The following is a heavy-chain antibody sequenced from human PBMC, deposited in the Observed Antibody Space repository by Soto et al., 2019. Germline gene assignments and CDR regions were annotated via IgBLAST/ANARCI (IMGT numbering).Heavy chain of an antibody. Sequence: QVQLVQSGAEVKKPGSTVKVSCKASGGTFSISTISWVRQAPGQGLEWMGGSANSAQKFQGRLTVTADESTRTVYLELSSLTSEDTAVDYCAREGPPDIAWFDPWGQGPQVSVSS. D-gene: IGHD2-15*01. CDR3: AREGPPDIAWFDP. V-gene: IGHV1-69*01. J-gene: IGHJ5*02. CDR1: GGTFSIST. CDR2: GSA.